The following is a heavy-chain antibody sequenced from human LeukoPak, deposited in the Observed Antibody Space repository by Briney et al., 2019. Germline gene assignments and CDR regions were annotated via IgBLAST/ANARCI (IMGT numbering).Heavy chain of an antibody. D-gene: IGHD5-18*01. CDR1: GFTFSSYW. CDR2: ISSSGSTI. Sequence: PGGSLRLSCAASGFTFSSYWMHWVRQAPGKGLEWVSYISSSGSTIYYADSVKGRFTISRDNAKNSLYLQMNSLRAEDTAVYYCASFYSYGLYYFDYWGQGTLVTVSS. V-gene: IGHV3-48*04. CDR3: ASFYSYGLYYFDY. J-gene: IGHJ4*02.